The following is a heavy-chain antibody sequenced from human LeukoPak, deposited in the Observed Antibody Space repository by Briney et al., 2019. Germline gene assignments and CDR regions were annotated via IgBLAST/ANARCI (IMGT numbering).Heavy chain of an antibody. CDR2: IYHSGST. CDR1: GDSISSSYY. J-gene: IGHJ4*02. CDR3: VRGFGDPDGFDY. V-gene: IGHV4-38-2*02. D-gene: IGHD3-10*01. Sequence: SETLSLTRTVSGDSISSSYYWGWIRQPPGKGLEWIGSIYHSGSTYYNPSLKSRVTISIDTSKNEFSLKLNSVTAADTAVYYCVRGFGDPDGFDYWGQGTLVTVSS.